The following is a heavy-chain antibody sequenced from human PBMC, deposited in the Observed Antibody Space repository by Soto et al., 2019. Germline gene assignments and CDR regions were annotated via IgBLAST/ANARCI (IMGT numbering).Heavy chain of an antibody. Sequence: QLLQSGGGLVQPGGSLTLSCAASGFTFGTTDMSWVRQAPGEGLEWVSTIDGSDGITYYADSVKGRFTISRDNSRNTVYLQMNSLRGDETALYYCVKNSGWFNTWGQGALVTVSS. J-gene: IGHJ5*02. V-gene: IGHV3-23*01. CDR1: GFTFGTTD. D-gene: IGHD3-10*01. CDR3: VKNSGWFNT. CDR2: IDGSDGIT.